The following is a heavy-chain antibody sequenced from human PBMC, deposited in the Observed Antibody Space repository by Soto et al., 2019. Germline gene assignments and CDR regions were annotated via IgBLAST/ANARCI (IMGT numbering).Heavy chain of an antibody. CDR3: ARHGYCSGGSCYTRYDY. CDR2: INHSGST. CDR1: GGSFSGYY. V-gene: IGHV4-34*01. J-gene: IGHJ4*02. Sequence: QVQLQQWGAGLLKPSETLSLTCAVYGGSFSGYYWSWIRQPPGKGLEWIGEINHSGSTNYNPSLKSRVTISVDTSKNQFSLKLSSVTAADTAVYYCARHGYCSGGSCYTRYDYWGQGTLVTVSS. D-gene: IGHD2-15*01.